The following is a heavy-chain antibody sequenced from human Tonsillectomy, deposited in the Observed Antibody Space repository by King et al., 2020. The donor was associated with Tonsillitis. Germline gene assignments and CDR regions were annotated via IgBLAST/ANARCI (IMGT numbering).Heavy chain of an antibody. Sequence: QLVQSGAEVKKPGESLKSSCKGSVYSFTSYWIGWVRQMPGKGLEWLGIIYPGYADTRYSPSFQGQVTISAAKSISTAYLQWSSLKASDTAMYYCARSRGSSWANFDYWGQGTLVTVSS. CDR3: ARSRGSSWANFDY. V-gene: IGHV5-51*01. J-gene: IGHJ4*02. CDR2: IYPGYADT. CDR1: VYSFTSYW. D-gene: IGHD6-13*01.